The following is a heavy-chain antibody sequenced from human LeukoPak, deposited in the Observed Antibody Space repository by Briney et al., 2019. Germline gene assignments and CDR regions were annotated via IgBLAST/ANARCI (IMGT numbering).Heavy chain of an antibody. J-gene: IGHJ4*02. V-gene: IGHV3-11*04. D-gene: IGHD5-12*01. CDR2: ISSSGSTI. CDR3: ARDQGDGYNWGEVSYYFDY. CDR1: GFTFSDCY. Sequence: GGSLRLSCAASGFTFSDCYMSWIRQAPGKGLEWVSYISSSGSTIYYADSVKGRFTISRDNAKNSLYLQMNSLRAEDTAVYYCARDQGDGYNWGEVSYYFDYWGQGTLVTVSS.